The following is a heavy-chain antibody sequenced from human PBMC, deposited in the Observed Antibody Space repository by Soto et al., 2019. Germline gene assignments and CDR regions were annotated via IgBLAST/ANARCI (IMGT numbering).Heavy chain of an antibody. J-gene: IGHJ4*02. CDR1: GFTFSSYS. CDR2: ISSSSSYI. V-gene: IGHV3-21*01. Sequence: GGALRLSCAASGFTFSSYSINWVRQAPGKGLEWVSSISSSSSYIYYADSVKGRFTISRDNAKNSLYLQMNSLRAEDTAVYYCARDLIGSVATTANSDYWGQGTLVTVSS. CDR3: ARDLIGSVATTANSDY. D-gene: IGHD4-17*01.